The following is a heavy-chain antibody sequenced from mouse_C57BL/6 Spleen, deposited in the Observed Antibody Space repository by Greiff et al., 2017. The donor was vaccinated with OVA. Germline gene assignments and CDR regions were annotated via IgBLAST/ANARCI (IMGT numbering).Heavy chain of an antibody. D-gene: IGHD4-1*01. V-gene: IGHV1-9*01. CDR3: ARTGTYHY. Sequence: VMLVESGAELMKPGASVKLSCKATGYTFTGYWIEWVKQRPGHGLEWIGEILPGSGSTNDNEKFKGKATFTADTSSNTAYMQLSSLTTEDSAIYYCARTGTYHYWGQGTTLTVAS. J-gene: IGHJ2*01. CDR1: GYTFTGYW. CDR2: ILPGSGST.